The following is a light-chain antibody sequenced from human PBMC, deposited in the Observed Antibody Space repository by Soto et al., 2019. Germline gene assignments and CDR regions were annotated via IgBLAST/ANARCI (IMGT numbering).Light chain of an antibody. CDR2: DAS. J-gene: IGKJ3*01. CDR3: QQYDNLPLT. Sequence: DIQMTQIPSSLSASVGDRVTITYQASQDINNCLNWYHQKPGKAPNLLIYDASNLESGVPSRFNGSGSGTHFTLTISSLQPEDTATYYCQQYDNLPLTFGPGTKVEIK. CDR1: QDINNC. V-gene: IGKV1-33*01.